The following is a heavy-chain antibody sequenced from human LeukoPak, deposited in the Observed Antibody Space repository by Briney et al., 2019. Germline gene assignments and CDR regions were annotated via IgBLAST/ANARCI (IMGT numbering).Heavy chain of an antibody. CDR2: IWHDGSNK. V-gene: IGHV3-33*01. J-gene: IGHJ4*02. Sequence: PGRSLRLSCAASGFTFSSYGMHWVRQAPGKGLEWVAVIWHDGSNKYYADSVKGRFTISRDNSKNTLYLQMNSLRPEDTAVYHCVSQQYSSVWPHLNSWGQGTLVTVSS. CDR3: VSQQYSSVWPHLNS. CDR1: GFTFSSYG. D-gene: IGHD6-19*01.